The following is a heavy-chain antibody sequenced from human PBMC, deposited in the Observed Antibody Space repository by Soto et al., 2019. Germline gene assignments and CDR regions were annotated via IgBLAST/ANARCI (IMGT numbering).Heavy chain of an antibody. J-gene: IGHJ6*02. CDR3: ARGDLELRYFDWLRSHYYYGMDV. CDR1: GFTFSSYG. D-gene: IGHD3-9*01. V-gene: IGHV3-33*01. CDR2: IWYDGSNK. Sequence: PGGSLRLSCAASGFTFSSYGMHWVRQAPGKGLEWVAVIWYDGSNKYYADSVKGRFTISRDNSKNTLYLQMNSLRAEDTAVYYCARGDLELRYFDWLRSHYYYGMDVWGQGTTVTVSS.